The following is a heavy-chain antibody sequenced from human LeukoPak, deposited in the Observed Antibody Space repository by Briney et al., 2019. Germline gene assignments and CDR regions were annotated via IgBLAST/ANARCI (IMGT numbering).Heavy chain of an antibody. Sequence: SETLSLTCAVYGGSFSGYYWSWIRQPPGKGLEWIGEINHSGSTNYNPSLKSRVTISVDTSKNQFSLKLSSVTAADTAVYYCARGRGYCDYWGQGTLVTVSS. CDR2: INHSGST. CDR1: GGSFSGYY. CDR3: ARGRGYCDY. J-gene: IGHJ4*02. D-gene: IGHD2-2*03. V-gene: IGHV4-34*01.